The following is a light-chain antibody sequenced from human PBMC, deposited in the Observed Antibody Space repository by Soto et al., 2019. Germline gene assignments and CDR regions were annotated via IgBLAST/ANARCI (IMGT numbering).Light chain of an antibody. V-gene: IGKV1-12*01. CDR3: QQANSFPWT. CDR1: QGISHF. J-gene: IGKJ1*01. CDR2: GAS. Sequence: DIQMTQSPSAMSASVGDRVTITCRASQGISHFLAWFQQKPGKVPKRLIYGASTLQSGVPSRFSGSGSGTDFTLTISSLQPEDFATYYCQQANSFPWTFGQGTKVEIK.